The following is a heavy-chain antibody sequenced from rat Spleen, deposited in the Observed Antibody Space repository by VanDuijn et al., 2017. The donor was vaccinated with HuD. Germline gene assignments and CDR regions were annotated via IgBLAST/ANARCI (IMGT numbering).Heavy chain of an antibody. V-gene: IGHV5S23*01. CDR3: ARSGAAMWYFDF. D-gene: IGHD1-2*01. Sequence: EVQLVESGGGLVQPGRSLKLSCAASGFTFSNYDMAWVRQAPTKGLEWVASVSTGGGNTYYRDSVKGRFTISRDNAKSTLYLQMDSLRSEDTATYYCARSGAAMWYFDFWGPGTMVTVSS. CDR1: GFTFSNYD. J-gene: IGHJ1*01. CDR2: VSTGGGNT.